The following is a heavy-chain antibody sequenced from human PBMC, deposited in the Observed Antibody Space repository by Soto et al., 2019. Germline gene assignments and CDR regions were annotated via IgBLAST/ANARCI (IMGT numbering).Heavy chain of an antibody. CDR3: ASRKISPYCDY. D-gene: IGHD2-15*01. Sequence: QVQLQESGPGLVKPSQTLSLTCTVSGGSISSGDYYWSWIRQPPGKGLEWIGNIDYSGSTYYNPSLMSRVTISVDTSKNQFPRKLTSVTAADTAVYYCASRKISPYCDYWGQGTLVTVPS. J-gene: IGHJ4*02. CDR2: IDYSGST. V-gene: IGHV4-30-4*01. CDR1: GGSISSGDYY.